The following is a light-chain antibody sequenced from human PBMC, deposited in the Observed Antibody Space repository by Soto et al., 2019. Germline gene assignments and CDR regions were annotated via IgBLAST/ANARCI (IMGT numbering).Light chain of an antibody. V-gene: IGLV2-14*01. J-gene: IGLJ1*01. CDR3: SSYTRSDTDV. Sequence: QSVLTLPASVSGSPGQSITISCTGTSSDVGFSNYVSWFQQHPGKAPKLIISDVSNRPSGVFNRFSGSKSGNTASLTISGPQAEDEADYYCSSYTRSDTDVFGTGTKATVL. CDR2: DVS. CDR1: SSDVGFSNY.